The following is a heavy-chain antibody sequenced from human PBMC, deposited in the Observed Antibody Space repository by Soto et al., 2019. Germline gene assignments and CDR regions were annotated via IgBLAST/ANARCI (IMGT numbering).Heavy chain of an antibody. CDR2: LDYSGTA. CDR1: GVSISSTSYN. D-gene: IGHD6-19*01. J-gene: IGHJ4*02. V-gene: IGHV4-39*01. Sequence: SETLSLTCNVSGVSISSTSYNWGWIRQPPGRGLEWIGTLDYSGTAHYNPSLKSRINISADPSKNQVSLTLTSVTAADPAVYYCASIRYSSSGWFRIDYLGQGTLVTVSS. CDR3: ASIRYSSSGWFRIDY.